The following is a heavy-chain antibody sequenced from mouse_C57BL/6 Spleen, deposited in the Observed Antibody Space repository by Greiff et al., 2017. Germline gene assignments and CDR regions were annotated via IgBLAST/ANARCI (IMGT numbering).Heavy chain of an antibody. D-gene: IGHD1-1*01. Sequence: QVQLQQSGAELARPGASVKLSCKASGYTFTSYGISWVKQRTGQGLEWIGEIYPRSGNTYYNEKFKGKATLTADKSSSTAYMELRSLTSEDSAVYVCARDYGSSWYFDVWGTGTTVTVSS. CDR1: GYTFTSYG. CDR2: IYPRSGNT. J-gene: IGHJ1*03. CDR3: ARDYGSSWYFDV. V-gene: IGHV1-81*01.